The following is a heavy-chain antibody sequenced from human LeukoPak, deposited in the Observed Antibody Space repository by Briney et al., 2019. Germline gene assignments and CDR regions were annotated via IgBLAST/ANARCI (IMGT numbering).Heavy chain of an antibody. Sequence: ASVKVSCKASGYTFTSYGISWVRQAPGQGLEWMGWISAYNGNTNYAQKLQGRVTMTTDTSTSTAYMELRSLRSDDTAVYYCARSTPNYDSSGYYDYRGQGTLVTVSS. CDR1: GYTFTSYG. CDR2: ISAYNGNT. V-gene: IGHV1-18*01. J-gene: IGHJ4*02. D-gene: IGHD3-22*01. CDR3: ARSTPNYDSSGYYDY.